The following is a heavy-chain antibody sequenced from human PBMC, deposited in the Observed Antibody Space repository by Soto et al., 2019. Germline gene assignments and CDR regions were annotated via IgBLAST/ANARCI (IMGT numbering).Heavy chain of an antibody. Sequence: QVQLVQSGAEVKKPGSSVKVSCKASGGTFSSYTISWVRQAPGQGLEWMGRIIPILGIANYAQKFQGRVTXTXVKSTSTAYMELSSLRSEDTAVYYCAREGDTAMVSNWGQGTLVTVSS. D-gene: IGHD5-18*01. J-gene: IGHJ4*02. V-gene: IGHV1-69*08. CDR2: IIPILGIA. CDR3: AREGDTAMVSN. CDR1: GGTFSSYT.